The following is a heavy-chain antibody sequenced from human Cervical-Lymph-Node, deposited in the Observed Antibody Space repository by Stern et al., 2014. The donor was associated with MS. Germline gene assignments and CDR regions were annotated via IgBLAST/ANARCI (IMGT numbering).Heavy chain of an antibody. V-gene: IGHV1-18*01. J-gene: IGHJ3*02. D-gene: IGHD2-15*01. CDR2: ISAYNGNT. CDR3: ARGLLGSENAFDI. Sequence: QLVPPAAEPNKPAASVKASSKAPGYTFPRYGISWAPQAPGQSLDWMAWISAYNGNTNYAQKLQGRVTMTTDTSTSTAYMELRSLRSDDTAVYYCARGLLGSENAFDIWGQGTMVTVSS. CDR1: GYTFPRYG.